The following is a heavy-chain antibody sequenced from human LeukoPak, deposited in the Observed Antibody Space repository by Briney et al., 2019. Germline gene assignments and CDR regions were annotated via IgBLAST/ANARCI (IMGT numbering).Heavy chain of an antibody. CDR1: GYTFTDHN. J-gene: IGHJ4*02. CDR3: AIKTYAGSFYVF. D-gene: IGHD1-26*01. CDR2: LDPNTGAT. Sequence: ASVKVCCKASGYTFTDHNIHWVRQAPGQGLEWMGWLDPNTGATRSAQKFQDRVSLTRDTSISTRYMDLSSLTSDDTAVYYCAIKTYAGSFYVFWGQGTLVTVSS. V-gene: IGHV1-2*02.